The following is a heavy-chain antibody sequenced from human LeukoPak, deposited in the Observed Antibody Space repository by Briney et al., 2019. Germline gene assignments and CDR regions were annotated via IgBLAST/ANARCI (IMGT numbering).Heavy chain of an antibody. CDR1: GYTFTSYD. Sequence: ASVKVSCKASGYTFTSYDINWVRQATGQGLEWMGWMNPNSGNTGYAQKFQGRVTMTRNTSISTAYMELSSLRSEDTAVYYCAVGHCSSTSCPYYYYYYMDVWGKGTTVTVSS. V-gene: IGHV1-8*01. CDR3: AVGHCSSTSCPYYYYYYMDV. CDR2: MNPNSGNT. D-gene: IGHD2-2*01. J-gene: IGHJ6*03.